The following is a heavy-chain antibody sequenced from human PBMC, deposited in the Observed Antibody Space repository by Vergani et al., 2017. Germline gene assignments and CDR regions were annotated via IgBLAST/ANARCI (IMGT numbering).Heavy chain of an antibody. V-gene: IGHV4-59*01. CDR2: IYYSGST. CDR3: SRALYSSSEGVYYFDY. CDR1: GGSISSYY. J-gene: IGHJ4*02. D-gene: IGHD6-13*01. Sequence: QVQLQESGPGLVKPSETLSLTCTVSGGSISSYYWSWIRQPPGKGLEWIGYIYYSGSTNYNPSLKSRVTISVDTSKNQFSQKLSSVTAADTAVYYCSRALYSSSEGVYYFDYWGQGTLVTVSS.